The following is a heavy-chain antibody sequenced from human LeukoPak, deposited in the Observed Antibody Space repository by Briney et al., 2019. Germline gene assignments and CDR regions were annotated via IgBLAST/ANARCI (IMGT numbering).Heavy chain of an antibody. D-gene: IGHD1-26*01. CDR3: VRHFAPFRLGPHFDY. CDR1: GDSISGVY. V-gene: IGHV4-59*08. J-gene: IGHJ4*02. CDR2: VYYSGST. Sequence: SETLSLTCTVSGDSISGVYWSLIRQPPGKGLEWIGYVYYSGSTHYNPSLKSRVTISVDTSRNQFSLNLTSMTAADTAVYYCVRHFAPFRLGPHFDYWGQGSLVTVSS.